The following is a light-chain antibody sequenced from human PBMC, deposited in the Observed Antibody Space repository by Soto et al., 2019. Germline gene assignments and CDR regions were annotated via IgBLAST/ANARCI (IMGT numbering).Light chain of an antibody. CDR2: KVS. CDR1: QSLVHSDGIAY. V-gene: IGKV2-30*02. J-gene: IGKJ5*01. Sequence: DVVMTQSPLSVPVTLGQPASISCMSNQSLVHSDGIAYFSWFQQRPGRSPRRLIYKVSNRDSGVPARFSGSGSGTDFALKISRVEAEDVGVYYCMQGTHWPTTFGQGTRLEI. CDR3: MQGTHWPTT.